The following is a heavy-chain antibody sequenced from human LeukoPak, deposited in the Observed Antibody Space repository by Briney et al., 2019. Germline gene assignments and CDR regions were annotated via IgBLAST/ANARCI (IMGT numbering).Heavy chain of an antibody. D-gene: IGHD4-17*01. V-gene: IGHV4-59*01. J-gene: IGHJ1*01. CDR1: GGSITNYY. CDR3: ARDGGSYSDIAEYFQH. CDR2: IYHSGNT. Sequence: SETLSLTCTVSGGSITNYYWTWIRQPPGKGLEWIGYIYHSGNTNYNPSLKSRVTISVDRPKNQFSLKLSSVTAADTAVYYCARDGGSYSDIAEYFQHWGQGTLVSVSS.